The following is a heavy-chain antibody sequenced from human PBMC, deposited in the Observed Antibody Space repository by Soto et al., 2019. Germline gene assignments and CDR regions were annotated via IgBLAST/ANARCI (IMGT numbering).Heavy chain of an antibody. Sequence: QLQLQESGPGLVKPSETLSLTCTVSGGSISSSSYYWGWIRQPPGKGLEWIGSIYYSGSTYYNPSLKSRVTISVDTSKNQFSLKLSSVTAADTAVYYCARLTAAATNWFDPWGQGTLVTVS. V-gene: IGHV4-39*01. CDR3: ARLTAAATNWFDP. J-gene: IGHJ5*02. D-gene: IGHD2-15*01. CDR2: IYYSGST. CDR1: GGSISSSSYY.